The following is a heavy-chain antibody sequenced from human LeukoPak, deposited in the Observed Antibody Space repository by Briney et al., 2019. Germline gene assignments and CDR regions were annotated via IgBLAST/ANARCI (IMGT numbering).Heavy chain of an antibody. V-gene: IGHV4-59*01. J-gene: IGHJ4*02. CDR1: GGSISSFY. Sequence: PSETLSLTCTVSGGSISSFYWSWIRHPPGKGLEWIGFIYYIGSTNSNPSLKRRVTISVDTSKNQFFLKLSSVAAADTAVYYCARESVQGVAEHWGQGTLVTVSS. D-gene: IGHD2-15*01. CDR2: IYYIGST. CDR3: ARESVQGVAEH.